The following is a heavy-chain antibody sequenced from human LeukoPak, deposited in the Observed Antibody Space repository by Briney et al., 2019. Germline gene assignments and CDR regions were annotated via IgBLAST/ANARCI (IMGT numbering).Heavy chain of an antibody. V-gene: IGHV4-38-2*02. J-gene: IGHJ5*02. Sequence: SETLSLTCTVSGYSIRSGYYWGWVRQPPGKGLEWIGSIYHSGSAYYNPSLKSRVTIPVDTSKNQFSLKLSSVTAADTAVYYCASVPDIAAGRSLFDPWGQGTLVTVSS. D-gene: IGHD6-25*01. CDR1: GYSIRSGYY. CDR3: ASVPDIAAGRSLFDP. CDR2: IYHSGSA.